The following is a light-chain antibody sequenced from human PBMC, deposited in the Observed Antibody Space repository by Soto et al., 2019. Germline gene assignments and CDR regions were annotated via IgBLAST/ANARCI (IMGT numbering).Light chain of an antibody. Sequence: EIMLTQSPATLSLSPGGRAALSCRASQSVSSYLAWYQQRPGRAPRLLIYDASNRAAGVPARFSGGGSGTDFTLTISSLEPEDFAVYYCQQRRDWPLTFGGGTRVDIK. CDR3: QQRRDWPLT. J-gene: IGKJ4*01. CDR1: QSVSSY. V-gene: IGKV3-11*01. CDR2: DAS.